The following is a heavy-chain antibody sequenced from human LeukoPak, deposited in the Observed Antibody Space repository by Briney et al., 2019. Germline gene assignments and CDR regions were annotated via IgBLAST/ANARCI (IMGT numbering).Heavy chain of an antibody. J-gene: IGHJ4*02. CDR2: IYYSGST. CDR1: GGSISSSSYY. V-gene: IGHV4-39*01. D-gene: IGHD3-16*02. Sequence: SETLSLTCTVSGGSISSSSYYWGWIRQPPGKGLERIGSIYYSGSTYYHPSLKSRVTISVDTSKNQFSLKLSSVTAADTAVYYCARLRAFTFGGVIVPYYFDYWGQGTLVTVSS. CDR3: ARLRAFTFGGVIVPYYFDY.